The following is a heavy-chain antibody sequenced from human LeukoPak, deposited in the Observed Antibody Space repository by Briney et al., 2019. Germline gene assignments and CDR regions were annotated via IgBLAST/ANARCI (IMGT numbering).Heavy chain of an antibody. CDR3: ARGRITIFGEFIDY. D-gene: IGHD3-3*01. CDR2: INHSGST. Sequence: XSETLSLTCAVYGGSFSGYYWSWIRQPPGKGLEWIGEINHSGSTNYNPSLKSRVTISVDTSKNQFSLKLSSVTAADTAVYYCARGRITIFGEFIDYWGQGTLVTVSS. V-gene: IGHV4-34*01. J-gene: IGHJ4*02. CDR1: GGSFSGYY.